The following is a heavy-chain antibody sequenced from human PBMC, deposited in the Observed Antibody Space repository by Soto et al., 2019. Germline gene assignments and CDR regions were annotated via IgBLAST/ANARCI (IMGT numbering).Heavy chain of an antibody. CDR2: ISAYNGNT. D-gene: IGHD1-7*01. CDR1: GYTFTSYG. V-gene: IGHV1-18*01. Sequence: ASVKVSCKASGYTFTSYGISWVRQAPGQGLEWMGWISAYNGNTNYAQKLQGRVTMTTDTSTSTAYMELRSLRSDDTAVYYCARERWNYGVSSYYYYYGMDVWGQGTTVTVSS. CDR3: ARERWNYGVSSYYYYYGMDV. J-gene: IGHJ6*02.